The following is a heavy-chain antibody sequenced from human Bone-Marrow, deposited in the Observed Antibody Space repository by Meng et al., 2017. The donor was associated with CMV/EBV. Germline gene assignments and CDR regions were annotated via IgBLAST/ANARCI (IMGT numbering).Heavy chain of an antibody. CDR2: INPSGGST. Sequence: ASVKVSCKASGFTFTDYYIHWVRQAPGQGLEWMGIINPSGGSTSYAQKFQGRVTMTRDTSTSTVYMELSSLRSEDTAVYYCARNPGITGTTPFDYWGQGTLVTVSS. CDR1: GFTFTDYY. V-gene: IGHV1-46*01. D-gene: IGHD1-20*01. J-gene: IGHJ4*02. CDR3: ARNPGITGTTPFDY.